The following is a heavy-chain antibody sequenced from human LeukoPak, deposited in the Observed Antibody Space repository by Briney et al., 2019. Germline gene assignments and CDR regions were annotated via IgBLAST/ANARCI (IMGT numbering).Heavy chain of an antibody. CDR3: ARLLARTKRLLGSSPTMYYFDY. CDR2: IYYSGST. D-gene: IGHD6-6*01. J-gene: IGHJ4*02. CDR1: GGSISSSSYY. Sequence: SETLSLTCTVSGGSISSSSYYWGWIRQPPGKGLEWIGSIYYSGSTYYNPSLKSRVTISVDTSKNQFSLKLSSVTAADTAVYYCARLLARTKRLLGSSPTMYYFDYWGQGTLVTVSS. V-gene: IGHV4-39*01.